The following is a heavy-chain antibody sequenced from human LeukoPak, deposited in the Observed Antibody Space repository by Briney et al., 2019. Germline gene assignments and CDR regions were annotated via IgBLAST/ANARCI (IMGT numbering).Heavy chain of an antibody. J-gene: IGHJ4*02. V-gene: IGHV3-23*01. CDR1: GFTFSGDT. CDR3: AKDLSSGLEFDD. Sequence: GGSQRLSCAASGFTFSGDTMSWVRQAPGKGRERVSAISGSGGSTYYADSVKGRSTISRDNSKNTLYLQLNSLGAEDTAVYYCAKDLSSGLEFDDWGQGTLSPPPQ. D-gene: IGHD3-22*01. CDR2: ISGSGGST.